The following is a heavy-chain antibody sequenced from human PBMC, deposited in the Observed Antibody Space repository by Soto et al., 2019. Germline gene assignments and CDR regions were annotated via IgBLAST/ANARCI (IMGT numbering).Heavy chain of an antibody. CDR1: GYTFTSYG. J-gene: IGHJ4*02. V-gene: IGHV1-18*01. CDR2: ISACNGNT. D-gene: IGHD1-1*01. Sequence: ASVKVACKASGYTFTSYGSSWVRQAPGQRLEWMGWISACNGNTKYSQKLQGRVTITRDTSASTAYMELSSLRSEDTAVYYCARKTKQHFDYWGQGTLVTVSS. CDR3: ARKTKQHFDY.